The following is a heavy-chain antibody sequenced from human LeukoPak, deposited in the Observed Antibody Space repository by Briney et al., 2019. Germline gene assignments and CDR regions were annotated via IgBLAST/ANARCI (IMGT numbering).Heavy chain of an antibody. CDR2: ISYDGSNK. J-gene: IGHJ5*02. Sequence: PGRSLRLSCAASGFTFSSYAMHWVRQAPGKGLEWVAVISYDGSNKYYADSVKSRFTISRDNSKNTLYLQMNSLRAEDTAVYYCARDAIVVVPAGWFDPWGQGTLVTVSS. V-gene: IGHV3-30-3*01. CDR1: GFTFSSYA. CDR3: ARDAIVVVPAGWFDP. D-gene: IGHD2-2*01.